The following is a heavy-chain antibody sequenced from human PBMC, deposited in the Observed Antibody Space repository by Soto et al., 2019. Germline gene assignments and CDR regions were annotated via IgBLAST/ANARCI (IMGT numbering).Heavy chain of an antibody. V-gene: IGHV1-2*02. J-gene: IGHJ6*02. Sequence: ASVKVSCKASGYNFDYYIHWVRQAPGQGLEWMGWINPNSGGTNYAQNFQGRVTMTRDKSITTAYMELSRLTSDDTAVYYCARGXYSGSSRSLSYFHAMDLWGQGTTVTVSS. CDR3: ARGXYSGSSRSLSYFHAMDL. CDR2: INPNSGGT. CDR1: GYNFDYY. D-gene: IGHD1-26*01.